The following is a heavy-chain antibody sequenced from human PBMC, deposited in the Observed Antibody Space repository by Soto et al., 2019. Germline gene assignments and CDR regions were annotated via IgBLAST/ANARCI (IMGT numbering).Heavy chain of an antibody. V-gene: IGHV4-31*03. CDR3: ARSVTEGYGVKPRVDY. CDR2: IYYSGST. J-gene: IGHJ4*02. D-gene: IGHD4-17*01. CDR1: GGSISSGGYY. Sequence: SETLSLTCTVSGGSISSGGYYWSWIRQHPGKGLEWIGYIYYSGSTYYNPSLKSRVTISVDTSKNQFSLKLSSVTAADTAVYYCARSVTEGYGVKPRVDYWGQGTLVTVSS.